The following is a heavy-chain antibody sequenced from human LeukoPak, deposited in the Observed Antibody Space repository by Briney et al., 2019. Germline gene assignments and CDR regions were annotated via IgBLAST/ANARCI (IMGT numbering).Heavy chain of an antibody. CDR1: GYTFTSYG. Sequence: GASVKVSCKASGYTFTSYGISWVRQAPGQGLEWMGRIIPILGIANYAQKFQGRVTITADKSTSTAYMELSSLRSEDTAVYYCAWDPKKPPYGSGSYALDYWGQGTLVTVSS. CDR2: IIPILGIA. D-gene: IGHD3-10*01. V-gene: IGHV1-69*04. J-gene: IGHJ4*02. CDR3: AWDPKKPPYGSGSYALDY.